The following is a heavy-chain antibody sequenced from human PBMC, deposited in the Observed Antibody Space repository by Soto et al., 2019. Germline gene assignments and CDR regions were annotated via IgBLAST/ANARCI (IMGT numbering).Heavy chain of an antibody. CDR1: GFTFSNAW. J-gene: IGHJ4*02. V-gene: IGHV3-15*01. Sequence: EVQLVESGGGLVKPGGSLRLSCAASGFTFSNAWMSWVRQAPGKGLEWVGRIKSKTDGGTTDYAAPVKGRFTISRDDSKNTLYLQMNSLKTEDTAVYYCTTDLVVVGAYDYWGQGTLVTVSS. CDR3: TTDLVVVGAYDY. D-gene: IGHD1-26*01. CDR2: IKSKTDGGTT.